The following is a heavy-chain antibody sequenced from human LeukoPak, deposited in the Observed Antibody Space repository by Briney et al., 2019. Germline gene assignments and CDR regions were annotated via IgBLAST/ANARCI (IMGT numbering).Heavy chain of an antibody. J-gene: IGHJ3*02. D-gene: IGHD6-13*01. Sequence: GGSLRLSCAASGFTFTNAWMSWVRQAPEKGLVWVSRINSDGSGTRYADSVKGRFTISRDNAKNTLYLQMNSLRAEDTSVYYCARPDEQQLVRDAFDIWGQGTMVTVSS. CDR1: GFTFTNAW. CDR2: INSDGSGT. CDR3: ARPDEQQLVRDAFDI. V-gene: IGHV3-74*01.